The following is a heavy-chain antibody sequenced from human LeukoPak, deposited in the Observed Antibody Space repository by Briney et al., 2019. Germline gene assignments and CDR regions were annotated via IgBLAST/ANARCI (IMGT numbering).Heavy chain of an antibody. D-gene: IGHD2-2*01. CDR2: INPNSGGT. CDR3: ARGDKRIVVVPAALGX. V-gene: IGHV1-2*02. CDR1: GYTFTGYY. Sequence: GASVKVSCKASGYTFTGYYMHWVRQAPGQGLEWMGWINPNSGGTNYAQKFQGRVTMTRDTSISTAYMELSRLRSDDTAVYYCARGDKRIVVVPAALGXXGQGTXVTVSX. J-gene: IGHJ4*02.